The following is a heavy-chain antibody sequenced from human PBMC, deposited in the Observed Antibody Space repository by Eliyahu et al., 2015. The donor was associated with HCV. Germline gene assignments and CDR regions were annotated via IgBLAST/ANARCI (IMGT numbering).Heavy chain of an antibody. Sequence: QVQLQESGPGLVKPSQTLSLTCTVXXGSIXXXGXXXSWIRQHPGKGLEWIGYIYYSGSTYYNPSLKSRVTISVDTSKNQFSLKLSSVTAADTAVYYCARETRPKMTTLIFYYYGMDVWGQGTTVTVSS. CDR1: XGSIXXXGXX. CDR2: IYYSGST. J-gene: IGHJ6*02. V-gene: IGHV4-31*03. CDR3: ARETRPKMTTLIFYYYGMDV. D-gene: IGHD3-16*01.